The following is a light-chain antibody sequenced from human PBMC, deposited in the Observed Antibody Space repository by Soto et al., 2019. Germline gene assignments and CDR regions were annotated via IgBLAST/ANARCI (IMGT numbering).Light chain of an antibody. J-gene: IGLJ1*01. CDR2: DDN. Sequence: SYELTQPPSVSVAPGQTARITCGGNNIGSKSVHWYHQKPGQAPVLVVYDDNDRPSGIPERFSGSISGTTASLTISGLQADDEADYYCCSYVGATTYVFGSGTKVTVL. CDR1: NIGSKS. V-gene: IGLV3-21*02. CDR3: CSYVGATTYV.